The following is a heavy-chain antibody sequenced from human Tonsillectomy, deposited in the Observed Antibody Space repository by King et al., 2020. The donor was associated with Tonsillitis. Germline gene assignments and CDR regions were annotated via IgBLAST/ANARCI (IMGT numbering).Heavy chain of an antibody. CDR3: ARPKKRGGRGFLDI. CDR2: IYFSGNA. J-gene: IGHJ3*02. D-gene: IGHD3-10*01. V-gene: IGHV4-39*07. CDR1: GDSISSSFYY. Sequence: LQLQESGPGLVKPSETLSLTCAVSGDSISSSFYYWGWIRQPPGKGLEWIGSIYFSGNAYYNPSLQSRVTMSVDTSKNQFSLKLRSVTAADTAVYYCARPKKRGGRGFLDIGGKGKMPTVSS.